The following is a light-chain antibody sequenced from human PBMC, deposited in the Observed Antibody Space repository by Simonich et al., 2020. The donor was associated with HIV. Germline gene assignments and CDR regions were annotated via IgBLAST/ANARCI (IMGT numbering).Light chain of an antibody. CDR2: EVI. CDR3: SSYAGSNTLV. CDR1: SSDVGGYNY. V-gene: IGLV2-8*01. J-gene: IGLJ2*01. Sequence: QSALTQPPSASGSPGQSVTISCPRTSSDVGGYNYVSWYQQHPGKAPKLMIYEVIKRHAGVPERVSVSKSGNTASLTVSGLQAEDEADYYCSSYAGSNTLVFGGGTKLTVL.